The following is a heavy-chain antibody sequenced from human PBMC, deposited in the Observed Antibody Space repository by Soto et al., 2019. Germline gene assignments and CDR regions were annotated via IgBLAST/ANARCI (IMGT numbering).Heavy chain of an antibody. CDR2: IWYDGSNK. V-gene: IGHV3-33*01. CDR3: ARDSKDYDSSGYYGPIEY. D-gene: IGHD3-22*01. J-gene: IGHJ4*02. CDR1: VFTFSSYG. Sequence: PGGSLRLSCAASVFTFSSYGMHLVRQAPGKGLEWVAVIWYDGSNKYYADSVKGRFTISRDNSKNTLYLQMNSLRAEDTAVYYCARDSKDYDSSGYYGPIEYWGQGTMLTVSS.